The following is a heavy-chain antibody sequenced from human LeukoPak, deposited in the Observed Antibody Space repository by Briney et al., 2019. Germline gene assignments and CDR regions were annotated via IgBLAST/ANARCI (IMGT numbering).Heavy chain of an antibody. CDR1: GGTFSSYA. V-gene: IGHV1-69*05. J-gene: IGHJ4*02. CDR2: IIPIFGTA. Sequence: SVKVSCKASGGTFSSYAISWVRQAPGQGLEWMGGIIPIFGTANYAQKFQGRVTITTDESTSTAYMELSSLRSEDTAVYYCATSYYYDSSGYSLFDYWGQGTLVTVSS. D-gene: IGHD3-22*01. CDR3: ATSYYYDSSGYSLFDY.